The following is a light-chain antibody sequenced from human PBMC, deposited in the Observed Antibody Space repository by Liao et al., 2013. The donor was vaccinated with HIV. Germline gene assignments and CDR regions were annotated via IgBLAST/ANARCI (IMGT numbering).Light chain of an antibody. CDR3: QAWVV. V-gene: IGLV3-1*01. CDR1: NLGDKF. J-gene: IGLJ2*01. CDR2: KDS. Sequence: SSVLTQPPSVSVSPGQTATITCSGDNLGDKFVAWYQKKPGQSPVAVTYKDSRRPAGIPERFSGSNSGNTATLTISGTQAMDEAEYFCQAWVVFGGGTKLTVL.